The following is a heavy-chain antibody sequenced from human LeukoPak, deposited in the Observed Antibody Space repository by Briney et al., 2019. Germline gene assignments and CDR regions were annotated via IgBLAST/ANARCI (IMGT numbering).Heavy chain of an antibody. CDR1: GHTFTTYY. CDR2: INPSGDGT. D-gene: IGHD1-14*01. J-gene: IGHJ5*02. CDR3: ARETPNTGWFDP. Sequence: ASVKVSCKASGHTFTTYYVHLVRQAPGQGLEWMGVINPSGDGTNYPQRFQGRVTLTRDTSTSTVYMELSSLRSEDTAIYYCARETPNTGWFDPWGQGTLVTVSS. V-gene: IGHV1-46*01.